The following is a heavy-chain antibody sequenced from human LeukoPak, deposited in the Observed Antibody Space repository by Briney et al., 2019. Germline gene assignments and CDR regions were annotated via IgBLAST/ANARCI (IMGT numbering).Heavy chain of an antibody. CDR2: IYYSGST. Sequence: SQTLSLTCTVSGGSISSGGYYWSWTRQHPGKGLEWIGYIYYSGSTYYNPSLKSRVTISVDTSKNQFSLKLSSVTAADTAVYYCARCIGRWELLHIDYWGQGTLVTVSS. V-gene: IGHV4-31*03. CDR3: ARCIGRWELLHIDY. D-gene: IGHD1-26*01. J-gene: IGHJ4*02. CDR1: GGSISSGGYY.